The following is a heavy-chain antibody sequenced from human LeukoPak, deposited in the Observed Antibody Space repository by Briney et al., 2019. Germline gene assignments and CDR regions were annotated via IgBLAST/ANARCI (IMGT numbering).Heavy chain of an antibody. CDR3: ARIRGGSFDY. V-gene: IGHV5-51*01. CDR2: IYPGDSDT. Sequence: GESLRISCKGSGDSFTNSWIGWVRQMPGKDLEWMGIIYPGDSDTRYSPSFQGQVTISADKSISTAYLQWSSLKASDTAMYYCARIRGGSFDYWGQGTLVTVSS. D-gene: IGHD4-23*01. J-gene: IGHJ4*02. CDR1: GDSFTNSW.